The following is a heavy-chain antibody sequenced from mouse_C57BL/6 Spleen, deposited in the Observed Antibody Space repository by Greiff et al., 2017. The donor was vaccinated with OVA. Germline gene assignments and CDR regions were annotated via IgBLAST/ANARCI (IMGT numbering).Heavy chain of an antibody. V-gene: IGHV5-9-1*02. CDR2: ISSGGDYI. D-gene: IGHD2-4*01. CDR1: GFTFSSYA. Sequence: EVMLVESGEGLVKPGGSLKLSCAASGFTFSSYAMSWVRQTPEKRLEWVAYISSGGDYIYYADTVKGRFTISRDNARNTLYLQMSSLKSEDTAMYYCTRGDYDSRFAYWGQGTLVTVSA. CDR3: TRGDYDSRFAY. J-gene: IGHJ3*01.